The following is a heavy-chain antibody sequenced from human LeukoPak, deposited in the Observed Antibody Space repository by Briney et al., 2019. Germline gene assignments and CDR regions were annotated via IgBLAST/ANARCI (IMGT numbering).Heavy chain of an antibody. D-gene: IGHD4-17*01. CDR1: GFTVGASY. CDR3: ARQSSATTTFDS. V-gene: IGHV3-66*04. J-gene: IGHJ4*02. Sequence: GGSLRPSCVASGFTVGASYMSWVRQAPGKGLEWVTAIYSGGTTYYADSVKGRFTISRGNSQNTVYLQMDSLRVEDTAVYFCARQSSATTTFDSWGQGTLVTVSS. CDR2: IYSGGTT.